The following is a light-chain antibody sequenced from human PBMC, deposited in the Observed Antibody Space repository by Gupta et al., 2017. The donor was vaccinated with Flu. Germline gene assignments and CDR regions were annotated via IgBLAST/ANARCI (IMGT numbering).Light chain of an antibody. CDR1: SSDVGIYNY. V-gene: IGLV2-14*01. CDR3: SSDASSGTWV. CDR2: EVS. Sequence: SITISCTGTSSDVGIYNYVTWHQQHPGKAPKLMIYEVSNRPAGVSNRFSGSKSGNTASLTISGLQAEDEGDYYCSSDASSGTWVFGGGTKLTVL. J-gene: IGLJ3*02.